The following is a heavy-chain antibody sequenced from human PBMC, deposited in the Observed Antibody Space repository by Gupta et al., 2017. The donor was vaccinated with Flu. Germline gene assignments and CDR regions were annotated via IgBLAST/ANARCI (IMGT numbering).Heavy chain of an antibody. CDR2: TYYRSRWFN. CDR3: AYFSGSVLF. J-gene: IGHJ4*02. V-gene: IGHV6-1*01. D-gene: IGHD6-6*01. Sequence: QVQLQQSGPGLVRPSQTLSLPCAISGDSVSSNSASWNWIRQSPSRGLEWLGRTYYRSRWFNDYAVSVRSRITINSDTSKNQFSLQLNSVTPEDTAVYYCAYFSGSVLFWGQGTLVTVSS. CDR1: GDSVSSNSAS.